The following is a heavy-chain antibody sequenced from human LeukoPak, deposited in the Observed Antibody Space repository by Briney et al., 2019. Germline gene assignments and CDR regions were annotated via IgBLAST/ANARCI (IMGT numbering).Heavy chain of an antibody. V-gene: IGHV4-4*07. D-gene: IGHD2-15*01. Sequence: PSETLSLTCAVSGDSISRCYWSWIRQSAERGLEWIGHISTSGSTSYNPSLSDRATLSVDTSMNHFSLTLFSVTAADTAVYYCARVGLVGAEGFEYYYYLDVWGKGITVTVSS. CDR3: ARVGLVGAEGFEYYYYLDV. CDR1: GDSISRCY. CDR2: ISTSGST. J-gene: IGHJ6*03.